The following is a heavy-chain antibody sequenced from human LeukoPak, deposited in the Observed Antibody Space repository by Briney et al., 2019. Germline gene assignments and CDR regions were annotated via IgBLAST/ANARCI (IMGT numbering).Heavy chain of an antibody. V-gene: IGHV3-74*01. CDR1: GFTVSSNY. CDR3: AKDGNYDFWSGYYNGYYMDV. D-gene: IGHD3-3*01. J-gene: IGHJ6*03. CDR2: INSDGSST. Sequence: TGGSLRLSCAASGFTVSSNYMSWVRQAPGKGLVWVSRINSDGSSTSYADSVKGRFTISRDNAKNTLYLQMNSLRAEDTAVYYCAKDGNYDFWSGYYNGYYMDVWGKGTTVTVSS.